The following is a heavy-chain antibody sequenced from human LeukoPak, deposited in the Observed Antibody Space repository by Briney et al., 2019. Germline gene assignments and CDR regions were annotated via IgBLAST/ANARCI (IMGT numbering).Heavy chain of an antibody. CDR2: ITTGRGET. J-gene: IGHJ4*02. D-gene: IGHD6-19*01. Sequence: ASVKVSCKASGYTFTDYALHWVRQAPGQSLEWMGWITTGRGETRYSQEFQRRITFTRDTSASTVYMDLSDLRSEDTAVYYCXXXXXQWRGGNYFDSWGQGTLVAVSS. CDR3: XXXXXQWRGGNYFDS. V-gene: IGHV1-3*03. CDR1: GYTFTDYA.